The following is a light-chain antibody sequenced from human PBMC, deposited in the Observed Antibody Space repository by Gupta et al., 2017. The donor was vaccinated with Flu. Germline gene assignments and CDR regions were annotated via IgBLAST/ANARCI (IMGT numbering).Light chain of an antibody. Sequence: QSALTQPPSVFGSPGQSVTIFCTGASSDVGTYNPVPWYQQPPGTAPKLMIYEVSNRPSGVPDRFSGSKSGNTASLTISGLQAEDEADYYCCSYTSNYTYVFGTGTKVTVL. CDR1: SSDVGTYNP. CDR3: CSYTSNYTYV. CDR2: EVS. V-gene: IGLV2-18*02. J-gene: IGLJ1*01.